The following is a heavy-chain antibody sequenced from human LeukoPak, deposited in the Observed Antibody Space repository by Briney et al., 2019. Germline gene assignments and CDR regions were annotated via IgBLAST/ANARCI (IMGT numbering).Heavy chain of an antibody. Sequence: SETLSLTCTVSGGSISSSSYYWGWLRQPPGKGLEWIGSIYYSGSTYYNPSLKSRVTISVDTSKNQFSLKLSSVTAADTAVYYCARGGGEYCTNGVCSRSRAFDIWGQGTMVTVSS. CDR1: GGSISSSSYY. V-gene: IGHV4-39*07. CDR2: IYYSGST. CDR3: ARGGGEYCTNGVCSRSRAFDI. J-gene: IGHJ3*02. D-gene: IGHD2-8*01.